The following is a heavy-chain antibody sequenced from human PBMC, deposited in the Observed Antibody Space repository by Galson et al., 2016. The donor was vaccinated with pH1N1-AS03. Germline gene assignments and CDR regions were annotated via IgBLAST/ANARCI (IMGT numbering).Heavy chain of an antibody. CDR3: ARGSSTNSDAAFDI. CDR2: IGVAGDT. V-gene: IGHV3-13*01. Sequence: SLRLSCAASGFTFSSYEMHWVRQYTGKGLEWVSAIGVAGDTFYTDSVKGRFTISRENAKNSFYLQMNTLRAGDTAVYYCARGSSTNSDAAFDIWGQGTMVTVSS. CDR1: GFTFSSYE. J-gene: IGHJ3*02. D-gene: IGHD1-1*01.